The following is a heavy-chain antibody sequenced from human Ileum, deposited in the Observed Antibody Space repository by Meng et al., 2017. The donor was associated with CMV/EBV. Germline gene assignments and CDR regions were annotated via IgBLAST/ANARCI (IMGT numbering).Heavy chain of an antibody. CDR2: INSGGT. J-gene: IGHJ4*02. Sequence: QVQLVQSGAEVKKPGASGKVSCKASGYKFSDYYIHWVRQAPGQGLEWMGWINSGGTNYAQKFQGRVTMTRDTSITTAYMELSSLRSDDTAVYFCARGYYYFDYWGQGTLVTVSS. D-gene: IGHD3-22*01. CDR1: GYKFSDYY. CDR3: ARGYYYFDY. V-gene: IGHV1-2*02.